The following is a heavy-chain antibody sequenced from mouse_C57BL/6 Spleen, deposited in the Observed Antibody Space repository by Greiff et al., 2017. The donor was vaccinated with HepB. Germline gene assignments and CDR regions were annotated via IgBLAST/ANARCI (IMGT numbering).Heavy chain of an antibody. Sequence: VQLQQSGAELAKPGASVKLSCKASGYTFTSYWMHWVKQRPGQGLEWIGYINPSSGYTKYNQKFKDKATLTADTSSSTAYMQLSSLTYEDSAVYYCAREGYWGQGTTLTVSS. CDR3: AREGY. CDR1: GYTFTSYW. J-gene: IGHJ2*01. V-gene: IGHV1-7*01. CDR2: INPSSGYT.